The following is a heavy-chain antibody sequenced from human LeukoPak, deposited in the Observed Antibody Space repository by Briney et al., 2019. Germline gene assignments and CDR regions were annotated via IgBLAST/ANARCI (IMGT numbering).Heavy chain of an antibody. D-gene: IGHD3-3*01. CDR2: IYTSGST. CDR1: GGSISSYY. V-gene: IGHV4-4*07. J-gene: IGHJ4*02. CDR3: ARGPEQYYDFWSGYYLPTYYFDY. Sequence: SETLSLTCTVSGGSISSYYWSWIRQPAGKGLEWIGRIYTSGSTNYNPSLKSRVTMSVDTSKNQFSLKLSSVTAADTAVYYCARGPEQYYDFWSGYYLPTYYFDYWGQGTLVTVSS.